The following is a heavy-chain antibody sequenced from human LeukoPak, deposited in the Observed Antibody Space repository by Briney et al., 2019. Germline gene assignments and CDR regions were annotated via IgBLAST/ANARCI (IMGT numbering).Heavy chain of an antibody. J-gene: IGHJ4*02. D-gene: IGHD6-19*01. CDR2: INHSGST. CDR1: GGSSSGYY. Sequence: SETLSLTCAVYGGSSSGYYWSWIRQPPGKGLEWIGEINHSGSTNYNPSLKSRVTISVDTSKNQFSLKLSSVTAADTAVYYCARGLKQWLGSYFDYWGQGTLVAVSS. V-gene: IGHV4-34*01. CDR3: ARGLKQWLGSYFDY.